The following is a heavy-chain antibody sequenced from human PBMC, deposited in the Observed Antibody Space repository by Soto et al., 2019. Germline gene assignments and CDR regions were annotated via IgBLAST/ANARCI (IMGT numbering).Heavy chain of an antibody. D-gene: IGHD6-13*01. V-gene: IGHV3-23*01. CDR2: ISGSGGDT. J-gene: IGHJ4*02. CDR3: AKARDSGWYPDY. CDR1: GFTFSSYA. Sequence: EVQLLESGGGLVQPGGSLRLSCAASGFTFSSYAMSWVRQAPGKGLEWVSTISGSGGDTYYADIVKGRFTISRDISKNTLYLQMDGLRAEDTAVYYCAKARDSGWYPDYWGQGTLVTVS.